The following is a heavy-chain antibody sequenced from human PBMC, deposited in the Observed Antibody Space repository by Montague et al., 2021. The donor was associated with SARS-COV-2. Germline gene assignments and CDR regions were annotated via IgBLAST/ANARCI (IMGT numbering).Heavy chain of an antibody. J-gene: IGHJ5*02. CDR1: GVSVSNRYTH. V-gene: IGHV4-61*01. CDR2: IDYGGGP. Sequence: SETRSLTCTVSGVSVSNRYTHWSWIRQSPGRGLEGIGNIDYGGGPNYSPSLHSRVTISLDTSKNQLSLRLNSATAADTAVYYCATYWQGGSGGGSWGQGTLVTVSS. D-gene: IGHD3-10*01. CDR3: ATYWQGGSGGGS.